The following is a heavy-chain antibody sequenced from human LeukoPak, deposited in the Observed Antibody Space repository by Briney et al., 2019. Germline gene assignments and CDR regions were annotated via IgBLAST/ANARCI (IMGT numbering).Heavy chain of an antibody. V-gene: IGHV4-30-2*01. Sequence: SQTLSLTCTVSGGSISSGGYYWSWIRQPPGKGLEWIGYIYHSGSTYYNPSLKSRVTISVDRSKNQFSLKLSSVTAADTAVYYCARQHYDFWSGYYTGWFDPWGQGTLVTVSS. CDR3: ARQHYDFWSGYYTGWFDP. CDR1: GGSISSGGYY. D-gene: IGHD3-3*01. CDR2: IYHSGST. J-gene: IGHJ5*02.